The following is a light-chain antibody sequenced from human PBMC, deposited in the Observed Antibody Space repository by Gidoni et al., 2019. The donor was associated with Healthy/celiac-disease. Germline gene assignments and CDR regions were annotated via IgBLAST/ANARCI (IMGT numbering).Light chain of an antibody. Sequence: DIQMTQSPSTLSASVGDRVTITCRASQSISTWLAWYQQKPGKAPKLLIYKASSLASGVPSRFTGSGAGTEFTLTISSLQPDDFATYYCQEPALTFGGGTKVEIK. V-gene: IGKV1-5*03. CDR1: QSISTW. J-gene: IGKJ4*01. CDR3: QEPALT. CDR2: KAS.